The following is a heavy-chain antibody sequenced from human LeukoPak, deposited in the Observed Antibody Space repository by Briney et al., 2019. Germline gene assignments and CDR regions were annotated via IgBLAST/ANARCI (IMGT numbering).Heavy chain of an antibody. V-gene: IGHV3-11*01. Sequence: GGSLRLSCAASGFIFSDYHMSWIRQAPGKGLECVSYFSPGGDAVYFADSVKGRFTISRDNAKNSLFLQMSSLTAEDTAVYYCSGGRDAAVAGPGGYFDYWGQGSLVTVSS. D-gene: IGHD6-19*01. CDR3: SGGRDAAVAGPGGYFDY. J-gene: IGHJ4*02. CDR1: GFIFSDYH. CDR2: FSPGGDAV.